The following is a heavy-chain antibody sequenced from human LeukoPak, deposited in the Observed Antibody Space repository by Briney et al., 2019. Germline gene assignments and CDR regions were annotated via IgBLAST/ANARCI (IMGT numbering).Heavy chain of an antibody. CDR1: GYTFTSYD. Sequence: ASVKVSCKASGYTFTSYDINWVRQAPGQGLEWMGWMNPNSGNTGYAQKFQGRVTITRNTSISTAYMELSSLRSEDTAVYYCARKGNIVVVPAAPSYYYGMDVWGQGTTVTVSS. CDR2: MNPNSGNT. J-gene: IGHJ6*02. D-gene: IGHD2-2*01. V-gene: IGHV1-8*01. CDR3: ARKGNIVVVPAAPSYYYGMDV.